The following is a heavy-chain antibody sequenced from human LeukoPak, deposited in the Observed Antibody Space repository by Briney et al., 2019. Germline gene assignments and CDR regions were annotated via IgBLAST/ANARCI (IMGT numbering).Heavy chain of an antibody. CDR3: ASMGIADR. D-gene: IGHD6-13*01. CDR2: INHRGST. J-gene: IGHJ4*02. CDR1: GGSFSGYY. V-gene: IGHV4-34*01. Sequence: SETLSLTCAVYGGSFSGYYWSWIRQPPGKGLEWIGEINHRGSTNYNPSLKSRVTISVDTSKNQFSLKLSSVTAADTAVYYCASMGIADRWGQGTLVTVSS.